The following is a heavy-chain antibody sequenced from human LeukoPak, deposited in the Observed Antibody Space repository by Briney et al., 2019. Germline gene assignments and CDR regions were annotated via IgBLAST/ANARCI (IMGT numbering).Heavy chain of an antibody. V-gene: IGHV3-48*04. CDR1: GFTFTGHN. D-gene: IGHD5-12*01. Sequence: GGSLRLSCAASGFTFTGHNMNWVRQAPGKGLEWVSFVSISSGTIYYADSVKGRFSISRDNAKSSLDLQMNSLRAEDTAVYYCARDPDSGYPTYAFDIWGQGTMVTVSS. J-gene: IGHJ3*02. CDR3: ARDPDSGYPTYAFDI. CDR2: VSISSGTI.